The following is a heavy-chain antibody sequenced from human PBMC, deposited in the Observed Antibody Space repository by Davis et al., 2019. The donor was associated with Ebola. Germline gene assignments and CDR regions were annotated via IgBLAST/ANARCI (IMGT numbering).Heavy chain of an antibody. Sequence: ASVTVSCKASGYTFTSYGISWVRQAPGQGLEWMGWISAYNGNTNYAQKLQGRVTMTTDTSTSTAYMELRSLRSDDTAVYYCARDPLWGDGLYYYYGMDVWGQGTTVTVSS. J-gene: IGHJ6*02. D-gene: IGHD2-21*02. CDR1: GYTFTSYG. V-gene: IGHV1-18*01. CDR3: ARDPLWGDGLYYYYGMDV. CDR2: ISAYNGNT.